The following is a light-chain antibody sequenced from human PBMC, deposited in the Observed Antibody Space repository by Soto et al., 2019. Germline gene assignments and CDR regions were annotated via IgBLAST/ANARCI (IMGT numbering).Light chain of an antibody. CDR1: SNDVGGFDF. Sequence: QSVLTKPASVSGSPGQSITISCTGTSNDVGGFDFVSWYQQHPGKAPKVIIYEVSNRPSGVSDRFSGSKSGNTASLTISGLHAEDEADYYCNSYTSTSARVFGGGTKLTVL. J-gene: IGLJ3*02. V-gene: IGLV2-14*01. CDR2: EVS. CDR3: NSYTSTSARV.